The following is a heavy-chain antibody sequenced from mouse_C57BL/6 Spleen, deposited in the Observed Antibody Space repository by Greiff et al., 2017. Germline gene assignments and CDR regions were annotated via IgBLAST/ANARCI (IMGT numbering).Heavy chain of an antibody. D-gene: IGHD1-1*01. J-gene: IGHJ1*03. V-gene: IGHV5-4*01. CDR1: GFTFSSYA. CDR2: ISDGGSYT. Sequence: DVHLVESGGGLVKPGGSLKLSCAASGFTFSSYAMSWVRQTPEKRLEWVATISDGGSYTYYPDNVKGRFTISRDNAKNNLYLQMSHLKSEDTAMYYCASWATVEGNWYFDVWGTGTTVTVSS. CDR3: ASWATVEGNWYFDV.